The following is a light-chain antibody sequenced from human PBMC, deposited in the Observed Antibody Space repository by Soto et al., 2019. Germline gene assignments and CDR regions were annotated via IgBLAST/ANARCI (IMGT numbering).Light chain of an antibody. CDR1: QDISNF. Sequence: DIQMTQSPSSLSASVGDRVTITCQASQDISNFLNWYQQKPGKGPKVLIYDASKLETGVPSRFSGSGSETVFTFTISSLQPEDIATYYCQQYDTRITFGQGTRLEIK. CDR2: DAS. V-gene: IGKV1-33*01. CDR3: QQYDTRIT. J-gene: IGKJ5*01.